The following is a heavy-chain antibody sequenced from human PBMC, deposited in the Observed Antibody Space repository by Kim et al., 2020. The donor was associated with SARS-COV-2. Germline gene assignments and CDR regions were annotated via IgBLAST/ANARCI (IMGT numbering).Heavy chain of an antibody. CDR2: INPNSGGT. CDR1: GYTFTGYY. J-gene: IGHJ6*02. D-gene: IGHD3-10*01. V-gene: IGHV1-2*02. CDR3: ARARGDLQRYYYGMDV. Sequence: ASVKVSCKASGYTFTGYYMHWVRQAPGQGLEWMGWINPNSGGTNYAQKFQGRVTMTRDTSISTAYMELSRLRSDDTAVYYCARARGDLQRYYYGMDVWGQGTTVTVSS.